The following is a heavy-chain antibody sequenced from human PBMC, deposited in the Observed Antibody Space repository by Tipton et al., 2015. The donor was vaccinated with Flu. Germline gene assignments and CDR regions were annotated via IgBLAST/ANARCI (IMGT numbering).Heavy chain of an antibody. D-gene: IGHD3-16*01. CDR2: IYSSGST. Sequence: TLSLTCNVSGVSISNHHWTWIRQPAGRGLEWIGRIYSSGSTKYNPSVKTRVTMSLDTSKDQFSLMLTSVTAAGTGEYYCARVLRLDSEFDPWGQGTLVTVSS. J-gene: IGHJ5*02. V-gene: IGHV4-4*07. CDR1: GVSISNHH. CDR3: ARVLRLDSEFDP.